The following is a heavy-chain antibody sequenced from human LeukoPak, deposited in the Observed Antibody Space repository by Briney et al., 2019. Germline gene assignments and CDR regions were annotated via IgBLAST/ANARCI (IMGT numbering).Heavy chain of an antibody. J-gene: IGHJ1*01. CDR3: TTVYYYDSSGYYS. V-gene: IGHV3-15*01. D-gene: IGHD3-22*01. Sequence: GGSLRLSCAASGFTFTNAWMSWVRQAPGKGLEWVGRIKSKTGGGTTDYAAHVKGRFTISRDESKNTLYLQMNSLKTEDTAVYYCTTVYYYDSSGYYSWGQGTLVTVSS. CDR2: IKSKTGGGTT. CDR1: GFTFTNAW.